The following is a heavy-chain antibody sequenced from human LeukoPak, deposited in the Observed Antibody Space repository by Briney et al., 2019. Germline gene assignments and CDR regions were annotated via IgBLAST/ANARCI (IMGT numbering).Heavy chain of an antibody. CDR3: TRESGPPSFHIKY. D-gene: IGHD2-21*01. J-gene: IGHJ4*02. CDR2: VSGSGSTK. Sequence: GGSLRLSCAASGFTLSTFEMNWVRQAPGKGLEWVSCVSGSGSTKAYSDSVKGRFIISKDNAKNSLYLEMNNLRAEDTAVYYCTRESGPPSFHIKYWGQGILVTVAS. V-gene: IGHV3-48*03. CDR1: GFTLSTFE.